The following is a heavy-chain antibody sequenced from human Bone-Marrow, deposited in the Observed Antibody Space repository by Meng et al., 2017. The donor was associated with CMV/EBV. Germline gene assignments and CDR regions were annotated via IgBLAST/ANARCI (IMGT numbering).Heavy chain of an antibody. CDR3: ARDGQGAGSDY. V-gene: IGHV3-48*03. J-gene: IGHJ4*02. Sequence: GESLKISCAASGFTFSSYEMNWVRQAPGKGLEWVSYISSSGSTIYYADSVKGRFTISRDSSENTLYLQMNSLRAEDTAVYYCARDGQGAGSDYWGQGTLVTVSS. D-gene: IGHD6-19*01. CDR1: GFTFSSYE. CDR2: ISSSGSTI.